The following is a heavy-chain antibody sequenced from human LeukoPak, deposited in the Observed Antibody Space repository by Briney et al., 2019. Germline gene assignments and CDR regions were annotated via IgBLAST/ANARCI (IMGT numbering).Heavy chain of an antibody. J-gene: IGHJ6*03. CDR1: GFTFSSYA. D-gene: IGHD6-13*01. CDR2: ISGSDGST. V-gene: IGHV3-23*01. Sequence: GGSLRLSCAASGFTFSSYAMTWVRQAPDKGLEWVSAISGSDGSTYYADSVKGRFTISRDDSQNTLYLQMNSLRAEDTAVYYCARLAALKAPYYYYYYMDVWGKGTTVTVSS. CDR3: ARLAALKAPYYYYYYMDV.